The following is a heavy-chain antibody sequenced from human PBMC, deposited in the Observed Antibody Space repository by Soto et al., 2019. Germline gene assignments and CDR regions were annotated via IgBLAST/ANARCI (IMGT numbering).Heavy chain of an antibody. V-gene: IGHV3-33*01. Sequence: QVQLVESGGGVVHPGKSLRLSCVVSGFSFSTSGMHCVRQVPGKGLGWLSAIWLDGSERYYRDCVKGRFTSSRDNSKNTRFRHMNSLRAEDTAVYFCARDASGTTSFLGSWGQVTLVTVSS. D-gene: IGHD1-1*01. CDR3: ARDASGTTSFLGS. CDR2: IWLDGSER. J-gene: IGHJ5*01. CDR1: GFSFSTSG.